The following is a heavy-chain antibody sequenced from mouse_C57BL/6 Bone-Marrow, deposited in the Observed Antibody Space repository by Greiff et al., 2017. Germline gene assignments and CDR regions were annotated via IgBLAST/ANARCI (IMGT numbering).Heavy chain of an antibody. D-gene: IGHD2-12*01. Sequence: QVQLKESGAELVKPGTSVKLSCKASGYNFIEYTIHWVKQRSGQGLEWIGWFYPGSGNIQYNEKFKDKATLTADKSSSTVYMEHSRLTSEDSAVYFCARREEDSDYAMGYRGQGASVTVSS. J-gene: IGHJ4*01. V-gene: IGHV1-62-2*01. CDR1: GYNFIEYT. CDR2: FYPGSGNI. CDR3: ARREEDSDYAMGY.